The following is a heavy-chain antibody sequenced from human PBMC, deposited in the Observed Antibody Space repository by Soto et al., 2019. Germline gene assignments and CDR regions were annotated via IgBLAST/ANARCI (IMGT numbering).Heavy chain of an antibody. Sequence: SETLSLTCTVSGGSISSYYWSWIRQPPGKGLEWIGYIYYSGSTNYNPSLKSRVTISVDTSKNQFSLKLSSVTAADTAVYYCAGYYGDYFPFDYWGQGTLVTVSS. J-gene: IGHJ4*02. CDR1: GGSISSYY. D-gene: IGHD4-17*01. V-gene: IGHV4-59*01. CDR3: AGYYGDYFPFDY. CDR2: IYYSGST.